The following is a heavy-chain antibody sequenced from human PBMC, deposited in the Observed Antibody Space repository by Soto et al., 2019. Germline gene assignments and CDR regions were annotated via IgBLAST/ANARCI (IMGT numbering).Heavy chain of an antibody. Sequence: QVQLVQSGAEVKKPGASVKVSCKASGYTFTSYGISWVRQAPGQGLEWMGWISAYNGNTNYAQKLQGRVTMTPDTSTSTAYMELRSLRSDATAVYYCASDAGGYVSFHYYYGMDVWGQGTTVTVSS. V-gene: IGHV1-18*01. CDR1: GYTFTSYG. CDR2: ISAYNGNT. CDR3: ASDAGGYVSFHYYYGMDV. D-gene: IGHD5-12*01. J-gene: IGHJ6*02.